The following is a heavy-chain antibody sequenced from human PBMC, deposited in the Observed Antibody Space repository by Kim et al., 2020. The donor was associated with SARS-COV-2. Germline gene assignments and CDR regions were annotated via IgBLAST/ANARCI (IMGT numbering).Heavy chain of an antibody. V-gene: IGHV1-69*13. CDR1: GGTFSSYA. Sequence: SVKVSCKASGGTFSSYAISWVRQAPGQGLEWMGGIIPIFGTANYAQKFQGRVTITADESTSTAYMELSSLRSEDTAVYYCARVRFGEPLEWYFDYWGQGTLVTVSS. CDR2: IIPIFGTA. CDR3: ARVRFGEPLEWYFDY. D-gene: IGHD3-10*01. J-gene: IGHJ4*02.